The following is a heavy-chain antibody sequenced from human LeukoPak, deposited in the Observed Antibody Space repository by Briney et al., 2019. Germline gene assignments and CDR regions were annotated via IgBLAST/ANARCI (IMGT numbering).Heavy chain of an antibody. CDR2: ISAYNGNT. D-gene: IGHD6-6*01. V-gene: IGHV1-18*01. CDR1: GYTFTSYG. J-gene: IGHJ5*02. Sequence: ASVKVSCKASGYTFTSYGISWVRQAPGQGLEWMGWISAYNGNTNYAQKLQGRVTMTTDTSTSTAYMELRSLRSDDTAVYYCARLIYSSSSFMSFDPWGQGTLVTVSS. CDR3: ARLIYSSSSFMSFDP.